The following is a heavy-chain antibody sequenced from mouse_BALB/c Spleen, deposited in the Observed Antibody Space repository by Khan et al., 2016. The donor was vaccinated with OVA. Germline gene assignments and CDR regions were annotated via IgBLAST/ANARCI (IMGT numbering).Heavy chain of an antibody. CDR2: ISSGGDYT. J-gene: IGHJ3*01. V-gene: IGHV5-6*01. Sequence: EVELVESGGDLVKPGGSLELSCVASGFTFSSYSMSWVRQTPDKRLEWVATISSGGDYTYYPDNVKGRFTISRDNAKNTLYLQMSSLKSEDTAMYYCASHLTGSFAYWGQGTLVTVSA. CDR1: GFTFSSYS. D-gene: IGHD4-1*01. CDR3: ASHLTGSFAY.